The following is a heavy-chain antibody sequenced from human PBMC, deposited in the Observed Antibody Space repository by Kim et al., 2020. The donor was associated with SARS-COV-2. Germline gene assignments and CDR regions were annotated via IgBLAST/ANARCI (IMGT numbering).Heavy chain of an antibody. CDR3: AREPNTSWYYFDY. V-gene: IGHV3-74*01. CDR1: GFTFSTYW. CDR2: INPDGRST. Sequence: GGSLRLSCAASGFTFSTYWMHWVRQVPGKGLVWVSRINPDGRSTFYADSLKGRFTISRDNAKNTLYLQMNSLRAEDTAVYYCAREPNTSWYYFDYWGQGTLVTVSS. J-gene: IGHJ4*02.